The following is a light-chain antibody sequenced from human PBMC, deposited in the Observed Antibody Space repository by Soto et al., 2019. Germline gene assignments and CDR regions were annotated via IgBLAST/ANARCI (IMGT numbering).Light chain of an antibody. Sequence: ENVVTQSPSTLSLSPGEGVTLSCRASQSVDSRYLAWYQQKPRQPPRLLIHGTSNRASGIPVMFSGSGSGADITLTISRLEPDDFAVYYCQQYGAAPYTVGQGTTLEF. J-gene: IGKJ2*01. CDR2: GTS. CDR1: QSVDSRY. V-gene: IGKV3-20*01. CDR3: QQYGAAPYT.